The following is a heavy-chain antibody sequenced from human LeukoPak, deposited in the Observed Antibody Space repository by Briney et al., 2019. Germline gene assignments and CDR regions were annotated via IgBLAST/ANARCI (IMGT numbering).Heavy chain of an antibody. CDR3: ARGGQGFDY. V-gene: IGHV1-8*02. CDR1: GYTFTGYG. Sequence: ASVKVSCKASGYTFTGYGISWVRQAPGQGPEWMGWMNPNSGNTGYAQKFQGRVTMTRNTSISTAYMELSSLRSEDTAVYYCARGGQGFDYWGQGTLVTVSS. J-gene: IGHJ4*02. CDR2: MNPNSGNT.